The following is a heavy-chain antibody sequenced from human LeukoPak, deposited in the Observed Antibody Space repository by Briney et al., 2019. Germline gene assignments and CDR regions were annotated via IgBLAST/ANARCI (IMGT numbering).Heavy chain of an antibody. CDR2: ISSSSSTI. D-gene: IGHD3-22*01. CDR3: ARDSKYYASSAYYDAFDI. Sequence: PGGSLRLSCSASGFTFSCYSRTWVRQAPGKGLDWVSFISSSSSTILNADSVKGRFTISRDNAKNSLYLQMNSLRAEDTAVYYCARDSKYYASSAYYDAFDIWGQGTMVTVSS. V-gene: IGHV3-48*04. J-gene: IGHJ3*02. CDR1: GFTFSCYS.